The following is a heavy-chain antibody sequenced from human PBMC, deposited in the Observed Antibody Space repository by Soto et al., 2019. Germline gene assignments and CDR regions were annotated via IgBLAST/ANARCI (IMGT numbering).Heavy chain of an antibody. V-gene: IGHV1-2*02. Sequence: ASVKVSCKASGYTFTGHYMHWVRQAPGQGLEWMGWINPNSGGTNYAQKFQGRVTMTRDTSISTAYMELSRLRSDDTAVYYCARAPPSYDILTGYRAPDYYYYGMDVWGQGTTVTVS. CDR2: INPNSGGT. CDR3: ARAPPSYDILTGYRAPDYYYYGMDV. J-gene: IGHJ6*02. D-gene: IGHD3-9*01. CDR1: GYTFTGHY.